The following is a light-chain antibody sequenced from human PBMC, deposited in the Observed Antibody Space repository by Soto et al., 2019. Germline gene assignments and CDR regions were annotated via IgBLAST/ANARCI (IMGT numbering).Light chain of an antibody. J-gene: IGKJ1*01. CDR3: QQYGSSGT. CDR2: GAS. V-gene: IGKV3-20*01. CDR1: QSVSSSY. Sequence: ESVLTQAPGTLYLAPGERATLSCRASQSVSSSYLACYQQKPGQAPRLLIYGASSRATGIPDRFSGSGSGTDFTLTISRLEPEDFAVYYCQQYGSSGTFGQGTKVDIK.